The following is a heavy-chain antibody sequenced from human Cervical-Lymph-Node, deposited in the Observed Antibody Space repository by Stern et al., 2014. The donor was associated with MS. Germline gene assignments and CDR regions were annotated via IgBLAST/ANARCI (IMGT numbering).Heavy chain of an antibody. V-gene: IGHV1-24*01. CDR3: ATDWGQQLTSNYYYGMDV. J-gene: IGHJ6*02. CDR2: FDPEDGET. Sequence: VQLVQSGAEVKKPWASVKVSCKVSGYTLTELSMHWVRQAPGKGLEWMGGFDPEDGETIYAQKFQGRVTMTEDTSTDTAYMELSSLRSEDTAVYYCATDWGQQLTSNYYYGMDVWGQGTTVTVSS. D-gene: IGHD6-13*01. CDR1: GYTLTELS.